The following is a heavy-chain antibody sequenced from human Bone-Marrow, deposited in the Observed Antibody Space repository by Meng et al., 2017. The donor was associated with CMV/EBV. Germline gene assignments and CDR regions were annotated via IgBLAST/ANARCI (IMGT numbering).Heavy chain of an antibody. CDR1: GFTFSSYA. D-gene: IGHD1-26*01. CDR3: ARDPHSGSYLDD. J-gene: IGHJ4*02. CDR2: ISYDGSNK. V-gene: IGHV3-30-3*01. Sequence: GESLKISCAASGFTFSSYAMHWVRQAPGKGLEWVAVISYDGSNKYYADSVKGRFTISRDNSKNTLYLQMNSLRAKDTAVYYCARDPHSGSYLDDWGQGTLVTVSS.